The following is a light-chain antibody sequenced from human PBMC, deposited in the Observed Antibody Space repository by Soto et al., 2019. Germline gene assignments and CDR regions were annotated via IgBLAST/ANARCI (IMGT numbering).Light chain of an antibody. CDR2: GAS. V-gene: IGKV3-15*01. CDR3: QQYYRWPVT. J-gene: IGKJ4*01. CDR1: QTISNK. Sequence: EIVMTQSPATLSVSPGERVTFSCRASQTISNKLAWYQHNPGQAPRLLISGASTGATGIPARFSGSWSGTEFTLTINSLQSEDFAVYYCQQYYRWPVTFGGGTKLEIK.